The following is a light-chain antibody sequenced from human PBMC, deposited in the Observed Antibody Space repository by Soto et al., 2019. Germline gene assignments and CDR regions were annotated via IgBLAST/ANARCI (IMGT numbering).Light chain of an antibody. CDR3: QQYNENSWT. Sequence: IQMTQSPSTLSASVGDRVAITCRVSLSIGIWLAWYQKKPGKAPRFLIYKASTLQTGVPSRFSGSGSGTEFTLTISSLQPDDFATYYCQQYNENSWTFGQGTKVEIK. CDR2: KAS. V-gene: IGKV1-5*03. CDR1: LSIGIW. J-gene: IGKJ1*01.